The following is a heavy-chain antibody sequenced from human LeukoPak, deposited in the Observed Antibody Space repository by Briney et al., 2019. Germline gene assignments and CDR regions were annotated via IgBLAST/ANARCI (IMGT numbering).Heavy chain of an antibody. CDR1: GGSISSYY. CDR2: IYYSGST. V-gene: IGHV4-59*01. Sequence: SETLSLTCTVSGGSISSYYWSWIRQPPGKGLEWIGYIYYSGSTNYNSSLKSRVTISVDTSKNQFSLKLSSVTAADTAVYYCARLSSGWTGAPLHLDYWGQGTLVTVSS. CDR3: ARLSSGWTGAPLHLDY. D-gene: IGHD6-19*01. J-gene: IGHJ4*02.